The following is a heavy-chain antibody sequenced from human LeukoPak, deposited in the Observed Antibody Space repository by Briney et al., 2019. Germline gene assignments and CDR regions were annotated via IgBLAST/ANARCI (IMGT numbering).Heavy chain of an antibody. J-gene: IGHJ5*02. CDR3: ARDSGGSGSYYGWSDP. D-gene: IGHD1-26*01. Sequence: PSETLSLTCTVSGGSISSGGYYWSWIRQHPGKGLEWIGYIYYSGSTYYNPSLKSRVTISVDTSKNQFSLKLSSVTAADTAVYYCARDSGGSGSYYGWSDPWGQGTLVTVSS. CDR1: GGSISSGGYY. V-gene: IGHV4-31*03. CDR2: IYYSGST.